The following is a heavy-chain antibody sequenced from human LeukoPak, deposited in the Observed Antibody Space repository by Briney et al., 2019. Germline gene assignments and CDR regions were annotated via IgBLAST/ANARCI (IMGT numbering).Heavy chain of an antibody. CDR2: ISGSGGST. V-gene: IGHV3-23*01. Sequence: GGSLRLSCAASGFTFGSYAMSWVRQAPGKGLEWVSAISGSGGSTYYADSVKGRFTISRDNSKNTLYLQMNSLRAEDTAVYYCAKSQHDYGDSYFDYWGQGTLVTVSS. CDR3: AKSQHDYGDSYFDY. CDR1: GFTFGSYA. J-gene: IGHJ4*02. D-gene: IGHD4-17*01.